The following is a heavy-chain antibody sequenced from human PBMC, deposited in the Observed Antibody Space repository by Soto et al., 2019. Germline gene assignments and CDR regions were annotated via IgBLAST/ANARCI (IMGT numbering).Heavy chain of an antibody. CDR3: ARGRNSFDY. CDR1: GFTFSDYY. V-gene: IGHV3-72*01. Sequence: VQLVESGGDLVQPGGSLRLSCAASGFTFSDYYMDWVRQAPGKGLEWVGRIRNKANSYTTEYAASVKGRFTISRDASKDSLYLQMNSLKMEDTAVYYCARGRNSFDYWGQGTLVTVSS. CDR2: IRNKANSYTT. J-gene: IGHJ4*02.